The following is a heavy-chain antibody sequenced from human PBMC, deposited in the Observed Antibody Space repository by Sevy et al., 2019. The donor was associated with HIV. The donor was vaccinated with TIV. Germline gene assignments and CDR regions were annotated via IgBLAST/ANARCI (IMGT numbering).Heavy chain of an antibody. CDR3: ARNYNWNNLDY. CDR2: IGVYNANT. CDR1: GYTFTNYD. Sequence: ASVKVSCKASGYTFTNYDITWVRQAPGQGLEWMGRIGVYNANTNYAQKFLGRITMTTDTSTSTAYMELRSLRSDDTAVYYCARNYNWNNLDYWGQGTLVTVSS. D-gene: IGHD1-20*01. J-gene: IGHJ4*02. V-gene: IGHV1-18*01.